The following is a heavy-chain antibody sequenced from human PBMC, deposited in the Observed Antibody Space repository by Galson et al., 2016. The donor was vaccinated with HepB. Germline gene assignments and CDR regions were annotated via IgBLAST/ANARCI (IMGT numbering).Heavy chain of an antibody. Sequence: SLRLSCAVAGFSVGKNNMIWVRQAPGKGLEWVSVIYGGDRTQYADSVKSRFIISRDKSNNSLSLQMNNVRVDDTAVYYCATRFCRAGSCYSGVLDSWGQGIRVTVSS. CDR2: IYGGDRT. CDR1: GFSVGKNN. CDR3: ATRFCRAGSCYSGVLDS. J-gene: IGHJ4*02. D-gene: IGHD2-15*01. V-gene: IGHV3-53*01.